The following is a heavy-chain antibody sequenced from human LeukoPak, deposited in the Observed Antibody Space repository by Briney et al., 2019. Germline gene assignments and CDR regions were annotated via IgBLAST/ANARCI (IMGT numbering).Heavy chain of an antibody. J-gene: IGHJ4*02. V-gene: IGHV1-2*02. D-gene: IGHD3-10*01. CDR3: ARVYGSGSYPSYYFDY. Sequence: ASVKVSCKASGYTFTDYYMNWVRQAPGQGLEWMGWINPNSGGTNYAQKFQGRVTMTRDTSISTAYMELSRLRSDDTAVYYCARVYGSGSYPSYYFDYWGQGTLVTVSS. CDR2: INPNSGGT. CDR1: GYTFTDYY.